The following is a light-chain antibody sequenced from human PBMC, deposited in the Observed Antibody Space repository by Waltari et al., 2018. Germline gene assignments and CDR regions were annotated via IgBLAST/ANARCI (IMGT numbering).Light chain of an antibody. J-gene: IGKJ5*01. CDR2: WAS. V-gene: IGKV4-1*01. CDR3: QQYYTTPIT. CDR1: QSVLYSSNNKNY. Sequence: DIVMTQSPDSLAVSLGERATINCRSSQSVLYSSNNKNYLAWYQQKPGQPPKLLIYWASTRESGVPDRLSGGGSGTDFTRTISRLQAEDVAVYYCQQYYTTPITFGQGTRLEIK.